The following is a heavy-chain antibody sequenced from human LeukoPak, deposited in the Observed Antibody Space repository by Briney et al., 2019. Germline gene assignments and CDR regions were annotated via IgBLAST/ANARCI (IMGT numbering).Heavy chain of an antibody. D-gene: IGHD4-17*01. J-gene: IGHJ6*04. CDR3: AMAYRPSAHDYGDYGDYYYYGMDV. V-gene: IGHV4-34*01. Sequence: SETLSLTCAVYGGSFSGYYWSWIRQPPGKGLEWIGEINHSGSTNYNPSLRSRVTISVDTSKNQFSLKLSSVTAADTAVYYCAMAYRPSAHDYGDYGDYYYYGMDVWGKGTTVTVSS. CDR2: INHSGST. CDR1: GGSFSGYY.